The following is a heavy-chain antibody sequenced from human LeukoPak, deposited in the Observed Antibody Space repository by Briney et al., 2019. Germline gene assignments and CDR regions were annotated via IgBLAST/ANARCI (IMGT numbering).Heavy chain of an antibody. V-gene: IGHV4-59*01. CDR1: GSSINNYY. CDR2: IYSSGST. Sequence: NPSETLSLTCTVSGSSINNYYWSWIRQPPGKGLEWIGYIYSSGSTNYNPSLKSRVTISLDTSKNQFSLKLSSVTAADTAVYYCARDFFDSRGYTYIDSWGQGTLVSVSS. CDR3: ARDFFDSRGYTYIDS. J-gene: IGHJ4*02. D-gene: IGHD3-22*01.